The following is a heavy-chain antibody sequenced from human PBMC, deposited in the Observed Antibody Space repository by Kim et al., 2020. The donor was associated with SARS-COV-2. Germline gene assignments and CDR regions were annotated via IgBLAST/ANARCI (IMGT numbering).Heavy chain of an antibody. CDR2: IWYDASNK. CDR1: GFTFSSSG. CDR3: AKDYSGSYSKFDY. V-gene: IGHV3-33*06. D-gene: IGHD1-26*01. J-gene: IGHJ4*02. Sequence: GGSLRLSCAASGFTFSSSGMHWVRQAPGKGLEWVAVIWYDASNKYYADPVRGRFTISRDNSKNTLYLQMNSLRAEDTAVYYCAKDYSGSYSKFDYWGQGTLVTVSS.